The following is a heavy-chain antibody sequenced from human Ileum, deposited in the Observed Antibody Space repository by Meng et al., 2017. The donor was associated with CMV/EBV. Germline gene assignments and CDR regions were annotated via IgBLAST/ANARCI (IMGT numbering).Heavy chain of an antibody. D-gene: IGHD1-26*01. J-gene: IGHJ4*02. Sequence: QVQLQESGPGLVKPSQTLSLICTVSSGSIHRDLYYWSWIRQSAGKGLESIGRIYSGGTTNYNPSLQSRVTISLDTSKSQFSLTLRTVTAADTAVYYCAGDGSGRPEVYWGQGILVTVSS. V-gene: IGHV4-61*02. CDR1: SGSIHRDLYY. CDR2: IYSGGTT. CDR3: AGDGSGRPEVY.